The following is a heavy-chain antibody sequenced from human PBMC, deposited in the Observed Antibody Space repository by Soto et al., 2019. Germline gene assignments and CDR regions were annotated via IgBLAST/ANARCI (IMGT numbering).Heavy chain of an antibody. V-gene: IGHV5-10-1*01. J-gene: IGHJ6*02. CDR3: ARYCSSSSCSQLYGMDV. CDR2: IDTSYSYS. D-gene: IGHD2-15*01. CDR1: GWSFTKYW. Sequence: LGESLKISGKGSGWSFTKYWIIWVRQVPGKGLEWMGRIDTSYSYSHYSPSFQGHVTISVDKSISTGYLQWSSLKASDTAMYYCARYCSSSSCSQLYGMDVWGQGTTVTVSS.